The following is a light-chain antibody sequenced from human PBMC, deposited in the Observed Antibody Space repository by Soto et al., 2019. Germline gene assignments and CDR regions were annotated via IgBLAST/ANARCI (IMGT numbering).Light chain of an antibody. CDR3: SSYAGSNNWV. J-gene: IGLJ3*02. CDR2: EVS. Sequence: QSALTQPPSASGSPGQSVTISCTETSSDVGGYNYVSWYQQHPGKAPKLMIYEVSKRPSGVPDRFSGSKSGNTASLTVSGLQAEDDADYYCSSYAGSNNWVFGGGTKLTVL. V-gene: IGLV2-8*01. CDR1: SSDVGGYNY.